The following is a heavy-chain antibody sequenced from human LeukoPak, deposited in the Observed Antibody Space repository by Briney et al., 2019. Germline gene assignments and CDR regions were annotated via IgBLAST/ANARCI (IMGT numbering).Heavy chain of an antibody. V-gene: IGHV4-4*07. J-gene: IGHJ4*02. CDR2: IYASGNT. CDR3: ARDYDILTGNFDY. D-gene: IGHD3-9*01. CDR1: GGSISSYY. Sequence: SETLSLTCTVSGGSISSYYWSWVRQPAGKGLEWIGRIYASGNTNYNPSLKSRVTISVDTSKNQFSLKLSSVTAADTAVYYCARDYDILTGNFDYWGQGTLVTVSS.